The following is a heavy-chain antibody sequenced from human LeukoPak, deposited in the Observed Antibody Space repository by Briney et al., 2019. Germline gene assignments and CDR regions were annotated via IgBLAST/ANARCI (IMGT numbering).Heavy chain of an antibody. D-gene: IGHD3-16*02. J-gene: IGHJ3*02. CDR1: GHSISSGYY. CDR2: INHSGST. V-gene: IGHV4-38-2*02. CDR3: ARRPGGGNYDYVWGSYRYRGAFDI. Sequence: PSETLSLTCTVSGHSISSGYYWGWIRQPPGKGLEWIGEINHSGSTNYNPSLKSRVTISVDTSKNQFSLKLSSVTAADTAVYYCARRPGGGNYDYVWGSYRYRGAFDIWGQGTMVTVSS.